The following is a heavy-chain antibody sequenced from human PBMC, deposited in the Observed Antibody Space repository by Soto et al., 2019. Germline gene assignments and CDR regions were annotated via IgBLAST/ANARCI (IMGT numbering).Heavy chain of an antibody. J-gene: IGHJ6*02. CDR1: GGTFSGYY. D-gene: IGHD3-10*01. V-gene: IGHV4-34*01. CDR3: ARWGSGYYYGMDV. Sequence: PSETLSLTCAVYGGTFSGYYWSWIRQPPGKGLEWIGEINHSGSTNYNPSLQSRVTISVDTSKNQFSLKLSSVTAADTAVYYCARWGSGYYYGMDVWGQGAPVTVSS. CDR2: INHSGST.